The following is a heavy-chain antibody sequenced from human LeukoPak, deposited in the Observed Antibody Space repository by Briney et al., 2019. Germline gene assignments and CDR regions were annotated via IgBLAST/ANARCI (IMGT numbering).Heavy chain of an antibody. D-gene: IGHD5-18*01. Sequence: PGGSLRLSCVASGFTFDDYAMHWVRQAPGKGLEWVSGISWNSGSIGYEDSVKGRFTISRDNAKNSLYLQMNSLRTEDTALYYCAKGDTAMVYYYMDVWGKGTTVTVSS. CDR1: GFTFDDYA. J-gene: IGHJ6*03. CDR2: ISWNSGSI. CDR3: AKGDTAMVYYYMDV. V-gene: IGHV3-9*01.